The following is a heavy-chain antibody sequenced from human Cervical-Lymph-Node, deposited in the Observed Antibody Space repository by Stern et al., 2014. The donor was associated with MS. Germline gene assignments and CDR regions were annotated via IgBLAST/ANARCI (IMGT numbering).Heavy chain of an antibody. CDR3: ARVHSGYNWFDY. Sequence: VQLQESGPGLVKPSGTLSLTCAVSGGSISNTNWWGWVRQTPGMGLEWIWEIYHSGTTNFSPYLKSRVTMSVEKSKTQFSLELKSVTAADTAVYYCARVHSGYNWFDYWGQGTLVTVSS. CDR2: IYHSGTT. V-gene: IGHV4-4*02. D-gene: IGHD5-12*01. CDR1: GGSISNTNW. J-gene: IGHJ4*02.